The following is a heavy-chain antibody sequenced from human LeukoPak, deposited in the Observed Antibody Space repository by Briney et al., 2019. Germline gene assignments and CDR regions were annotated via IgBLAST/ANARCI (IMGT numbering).Heavy chain of an antibody. CDR1: GGSISSSNW. V-gene: IGHV4-4*02. Sequence: PSGTLSLTCAVSGGSISSSNWWSWVRQPPGKGLEWIGEIYHSGSTNYNPSLKSRVTISVDKSKNQFSLKLSSVTAADTAVYYCARDSWQQLTKHDAFDIWGQGTMVTVSS. J-gene: IGHJ3*02. CDR3: ARDSWQQLTKHDAFDI. D-gene: IGHD6-13*01. CDR2: IYHSGST.